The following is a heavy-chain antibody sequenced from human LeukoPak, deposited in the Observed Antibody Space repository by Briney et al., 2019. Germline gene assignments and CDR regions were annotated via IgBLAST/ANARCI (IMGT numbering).Heavy chain of an antibody. CDR1: GFTFSSYW. CDR3: ARVGYYYHY. CDR2: IKQDGGEK. J-gene: IGHJ4*02. Sequence: PGGSLRLSCAASGFTFSSYWMSWVRQAPGKGLEWVATIKQDGGEKDFVDSVKGRFTISRDNAKNSLYLQMNSLRAEDTALYYCARVGYYYHYWGQGTLVTVSS. V-gene: IGHV3-7*01. D-gene: IGHD3-22*01.